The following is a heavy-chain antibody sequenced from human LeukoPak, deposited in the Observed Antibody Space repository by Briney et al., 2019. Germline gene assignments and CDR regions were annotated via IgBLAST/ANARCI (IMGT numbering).Heavy chain of an antibody. CDR1: GYTFTSYD. D-gene: IGHD2-15*01. CDR3: ARQEIYCSGGSCYWFDP. CDR2: MNPNSGNT. V-gene: IGHV1-8*01. J-gene: IGHJ5*02. Sequence: ASVKVSCKASGYTFTSYDINWVRQATGQGLEWMGWMNPNSGNTGYAQKFQGRVTMTRNTSISTAYMELSSLRSEDTAVYYCARQEIYCSGGSCYWFDPWGQGTLVTVSS.